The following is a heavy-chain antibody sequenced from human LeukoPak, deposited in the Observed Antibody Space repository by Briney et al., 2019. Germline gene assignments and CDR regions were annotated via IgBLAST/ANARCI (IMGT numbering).Heavy chain of an antibody. CDR3: ARAIVVVPAAIKGVFYYYMDV. D-gene: IGHD2-2*02. CDR1: GFTFSSYW. V-gene: IGHV3-7*01. CDR2: IKQDGSEK. J-gene: IGHJ6*03. Sequence: QAGGSLRLSCAASGFTFSSYWMSWVRQAPGKGLEWVANIKQDGSEKYYVDSVKGRFTISRDNAKNSLYLQMNSLRAEDTAVYYCARAIVVVPAAIKGVFYYYMDVWGNGTTVTVSS.